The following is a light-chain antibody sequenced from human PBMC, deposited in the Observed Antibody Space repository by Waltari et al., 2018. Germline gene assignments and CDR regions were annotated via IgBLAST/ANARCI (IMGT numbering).Light chain of an antibody. CDR3: QSYDTTLSVV. Sequence: QSVLTQPPSVSGAPGQRVSISCTGSTSNIGAGYDVHWYQQGPGKAPKLIICGTNTRPLGVPDRFFGSQYGTSASLAIIGLQAEDEGDYYCQSYDTTLSVVFGGGTKLTVL. V-gene: IGLV1-40*01. CDR1: TSNIGAGYD. J-gene: IGLJ2*01. CDR2: GTN.